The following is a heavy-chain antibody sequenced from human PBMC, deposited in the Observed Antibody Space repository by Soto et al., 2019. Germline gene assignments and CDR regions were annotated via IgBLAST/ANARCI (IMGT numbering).Heavy chain of an antibody. CDR2: IDGSGSNT. CDR3: ARNLNGYGNWDY. CDR1: GFTLRSYW. D-gene: IGHD1-1*01. V-gene: IGHV3-74*01. Sequence: GGSLRLSCAASGFTLRSYWMHWVRQAPGGGLVWVSRIDGSGSNTFYADSVKGRFTISRDNAKNTLYLQMNNLSPEDTAVYYCARNLNGYGNWDYWGQENLVTVPS. J-gene: IGHJ4*02.